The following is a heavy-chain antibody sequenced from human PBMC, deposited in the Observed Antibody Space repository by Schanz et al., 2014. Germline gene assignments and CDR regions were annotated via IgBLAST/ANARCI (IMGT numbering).Heavy chain of an antibody. J-gene: IGHJ3*02. Sequence: QLMQSGSEVRKPGASVKVSCKASGYIFGSHGMTWVRQAPGQGPELMGWINAHTGNTQYAQKFQGRANMTRDTVTTTVHLELTRLRTDDTAIYYCARVHIATYHYNSPGAFDIWGQGTRVTVSS. CDR3: ARVHIATYHYNSPGAFDI. D-gene: IGHD3-10*01. V-gene: IGHV1-18*01. CDR2: INAHTGNT. CDR1: GYIFGSHG.